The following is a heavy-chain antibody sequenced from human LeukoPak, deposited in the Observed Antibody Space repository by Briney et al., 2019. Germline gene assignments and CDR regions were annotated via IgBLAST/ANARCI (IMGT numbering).Heavy chain of an antibody. V-gene: IGHV4-34*01. Sequence: SETLSLTCAVYGGSFSGYYWSWIRQPPGKGLEWIGEINHSGSTNYNPSLKSRVTISVDTSKNQFSLKPSSVTAADTAVYYCARKGSSGWYYWGQGTLVTVSS. CDR2: INHSGST. CDR3: ARKGSSGWYY. CDR1: GGSFSGYY. J-gene: IGHJ4*02. D-gene: IGHD6-19*01.